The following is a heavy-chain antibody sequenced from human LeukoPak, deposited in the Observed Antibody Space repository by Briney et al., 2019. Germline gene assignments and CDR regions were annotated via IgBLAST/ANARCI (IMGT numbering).Heavy chain of an antibody. J-gene: IGHJ5*02. CDR1: RFTFSTYR. CDR3: ARDSSPQNVWGSYPTVQSEFDP. CDR2: ISGGSSSL. D-gene: IGHD3-16*02. Sequence: PGGSLRLSCAASRFTFSTYRMNWVRQPPGKGLEWVSSISGGSSSLDYADSVKGRFTISRDNAKNSLCLQMTGLRAEDTAVYYCARDSSPQNVWGSYPTVQSEFDPWGQGTLVTVSS. V-gene: IGHV3-21*01.